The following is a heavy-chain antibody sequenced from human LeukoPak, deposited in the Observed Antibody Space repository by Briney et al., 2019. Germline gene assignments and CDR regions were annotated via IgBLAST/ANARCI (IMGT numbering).Heavy chain of an antibody. J-gene: IGHJ4*02. CDR2: IYYSGST. CDR1: GGSISSSIYY. D-gene: IGHD4-17*01. Sequence: SETLSLTCTVSGGSISSSIYYWGWIRQPPGKGLEWIGSIYYSGSTYYNPSLKSRVTISVDTSKNQFSLKLSSVTAADTAVYYCARQARGDYVLYYFDYWGQGTLVTVSS. V-gene: IGHV4-39*01. CDR3: ARQARGDYVLYYFDY.